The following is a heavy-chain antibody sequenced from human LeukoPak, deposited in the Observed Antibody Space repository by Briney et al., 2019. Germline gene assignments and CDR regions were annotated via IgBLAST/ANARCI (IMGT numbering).Heavy chain of an antibody. D-gene: IGHD4-23*01. V-gene: IGHV3-30*18. Sequence: GGSLRLSCAASGFTFSSYAMRWVRQAPGKGLEWVAGISFDGSNIYYEDSVKGRFTISRDNSKNTLYLQMNSLRAEDTAVYYCANGRLAYGGDTPDLDYWGQGTLVTVSS. CDR3: ANGRLAYGGDTPDLDY. CDR2: ISFDGSNI. J-gene: IGHJ4*02. CDR1: GFTFSSYA.